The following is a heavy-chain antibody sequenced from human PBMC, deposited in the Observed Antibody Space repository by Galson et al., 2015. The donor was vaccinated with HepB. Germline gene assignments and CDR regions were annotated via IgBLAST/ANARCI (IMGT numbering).Heavy chain of an antibody. CDR3: ARVRYSSPSPRFDP. D-gene: IGHD2-2*01. CDR1: GFSFSSYW. CDR2: IKQDGSEK. J-gene: IGHJ5*02. V-gene: IGHV3-7*03. Sequence: SLRLSCAGSGFSFSSYWMSWVRQASEKGLEWVANIKQDGSEKYYVDSVKGRFTISRDNARNSVYLQMSSLRAEDTAIYYCARVRYSSPSPRFDPWGQGTLVTVSS.